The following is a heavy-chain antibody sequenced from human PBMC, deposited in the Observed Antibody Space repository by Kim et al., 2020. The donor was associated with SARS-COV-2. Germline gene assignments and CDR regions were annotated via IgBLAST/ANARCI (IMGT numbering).Heavy chain of an antibody. CDR2: ISSSGSTI. CDR3: ARDREEYVWGSYRYRHFDY. D-gene: IGHD3-16*02. V-gene: IGHV3-48*03. J-gene: IGHJ4*02. Sequence: GGSLRLSCAASGFTFSSYEMNWVRQAPGKGLEWVSYISSSGSTIYYTDSVKGRFTISRDNAKNSLYLQMNSLRAEDTAVYYCARDREEYVWGSYRYRHFDYWGQGTLVTVSS. CDR1: GFTFSSYE.